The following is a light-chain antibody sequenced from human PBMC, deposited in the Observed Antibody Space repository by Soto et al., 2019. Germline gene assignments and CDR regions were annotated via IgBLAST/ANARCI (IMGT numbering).Light chain of an antibody. Sequence: QSALTQPASVSGSPGQSITISCTGTSSDAGGYKYVSWYQHHPGKAPKLVIYEVSNRPSGVSNRFSGSKSGNTASLTISGLQAEDEADYYCSSHTSSSTRVFGGGIKLTVL. CDR3: SSHTSSSTRV. CDR2: EVS. J-gene: IGLJ2*01. V-gene: IGLV2-14*01. CDR1: SSDAGGYKY.